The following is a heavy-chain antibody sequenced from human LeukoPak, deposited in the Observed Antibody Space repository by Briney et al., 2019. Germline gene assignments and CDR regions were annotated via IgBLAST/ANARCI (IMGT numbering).Heavy chain of an antibody. D-gene: IGHD1-20*01. J-gene: IGHJ4*02. V-gene: IGHV3-21*01. Sequence: PGGSLRLSCAASGFPFSSYTMNWVRQAPGKGLDWVSSISTSSTYIYYADSVKGRFTISRDNAKNSLYLQMNSLRAEDTAVYYCARDPPFIIGTTFFDYWGQGTLVTVSS. CDR1: GFPFSSYT. CDR3: ARDPPFIIGTTFFDY. CDR2: ISTSSTYI.